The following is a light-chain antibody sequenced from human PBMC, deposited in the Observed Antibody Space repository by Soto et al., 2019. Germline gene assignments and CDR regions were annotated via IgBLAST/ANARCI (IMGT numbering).Light chain of an antibody. J-gene: IGKJ1*01. CDR3: QQYDYWPRA. CDR2: GAS. CDR1: QSVNNN. V-gene: IGKV3-15*01. Sequence: EIVMTQSPATLSVSPGERATLSCRASQSVNNNLAWYQQKPGQAPRLLIFGASIRATGFPARFSGSWSGTEFTLTISSLQSEDFAIYYCQQYDYWPRAFGQGTKVDIK.